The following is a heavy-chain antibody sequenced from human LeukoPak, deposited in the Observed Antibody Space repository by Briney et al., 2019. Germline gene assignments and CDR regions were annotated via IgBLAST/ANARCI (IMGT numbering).Heavy chain of an antibody. CDR1: GGSISSGGYS. Sequence: SETLSLTCTVSGGSISSGGYSWTWIRQPPGKGLEWIGDIYDSGSTYYNPPLKSRVTISVDTSKNQFSLKLSSVTAADTAVYYCARTWKRYYDFWSGRADVWGKGTTVTVSS. D-gene: IGHD3-3*01. V-gene: IGHV4-30-2*01. CDR3: ARTWKRYYDFWSGRADV. CDR2: IYDSGST. J-gene: IGHJ6*04.